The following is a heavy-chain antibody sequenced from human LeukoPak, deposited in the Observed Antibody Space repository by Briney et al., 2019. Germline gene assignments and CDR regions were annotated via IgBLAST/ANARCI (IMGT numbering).Heavy chain of an antibody. J-gene: IGHJ2*01. CDR3: ARQKASGVGASRYWYFDL. Sequence: SETLSLTCTVSGGSISSYYWSWIRQPPGKGLEWIGYIHHSGSTNYNPSLKSRVTISVDTSKNQFSLKLSSLTAADTAVYYCARQKASGVGASRYWYFDLWGRGTLVTVSS. V-gene: IGHV4-59*08. CDR1: GGSISSYY. CDR2: IHHSGST. D-gene: IGHD1-26*01.